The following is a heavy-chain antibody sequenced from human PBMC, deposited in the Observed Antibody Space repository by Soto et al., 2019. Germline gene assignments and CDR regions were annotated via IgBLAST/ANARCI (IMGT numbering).Heavy chain of an antibody. V-gene: IGHV3-73*01. CDR2: IRSKANSYAT. Sequence: SGGSLRLSCAASGFTFSGSAMHWVRQASGKGLEWVGRIRSKANSYATAYAASVKGRFTISRDDSKNTAYLQMNSLKTEDTAVYYCTSKSDIVVVPAAHDAFDIWGQGTMVTVSS. D-gene: IGHD2-2*01. CDR3: TSKSDIVVVPAAHDAFDI. CDR1: GFTFSGSA. J-gene: IGHJ3*02.